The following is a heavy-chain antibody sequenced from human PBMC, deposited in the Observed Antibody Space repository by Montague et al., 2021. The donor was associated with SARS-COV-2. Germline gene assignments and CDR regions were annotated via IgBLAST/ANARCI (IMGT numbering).Heavy chain of an antibody. J-gene: IGHJ6*01. V-gene: IGHV6-1*01. CDR1: GDSVSSNSPT. D-gene: IGHD1-1*01. Sequence: CAISGDSVSSNSPTWNWVRQSPSSGLEWLGRSYYRSKWYNDYAVSVRGRVTTNPDTSKNQFSLQLNSVTPEDTAIYYCTSGREGNYNVMDVWGQGTTVTVSS. CDR2: SYYRSKWYN. CDR3: TSGREGNYNVMDV.